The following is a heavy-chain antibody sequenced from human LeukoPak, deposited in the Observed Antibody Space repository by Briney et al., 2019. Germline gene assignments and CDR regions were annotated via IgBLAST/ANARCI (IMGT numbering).Heavy chain of an antibody. Sequence: GRSLRLSCAASGFTFSSYGMHWVRQAPGKGLEWVAVIWYDGSNKYYADSVKGRFTISRDNSRNTLFLQMNSLRAEDTAVYYCATDRATQYFDYWGQGTLVSVSS. V-gene: IGHV3-33*01. J-gene: IGHJ4*02. CDR1: GFTFSSYG. D-gene: IGHD2-15*01. CDR3: ATDRATQYFDY. CDR2: IWYDGSNK.